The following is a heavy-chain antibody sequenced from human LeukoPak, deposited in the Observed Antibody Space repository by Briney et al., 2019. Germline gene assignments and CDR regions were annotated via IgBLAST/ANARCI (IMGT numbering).Heavy chain of an antibody. J-gene: IGHJ5*02. CDR3: ARQPHRGSLNWFDP. CDR2: INHSGST. V-gene: IGHV4-34*01. Sequence: SETLSLTCAVYGGSFSGYYWSWIRQPPGKGLEWIGEINHSGSTNYNPSLRSRVTISVDTSKNQFSLKLSSVTAADTAVYYCARQPHRGSLNWFDPWGQGTLVTVSS. CDR1: GGSFSGYY. D-gene: IGHD3-10*01.